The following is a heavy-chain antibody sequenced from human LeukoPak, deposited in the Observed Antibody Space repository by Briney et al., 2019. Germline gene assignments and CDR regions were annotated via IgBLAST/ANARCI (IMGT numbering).Heavy chain of an antibody. CDR3: ARSGRSIAAAGHFDY. CDR1: GGSFSGYY. Sequence: ETLSLTCAVYGGSFSGYYWSWIRQPPGKGLEWIGEINHSGSTNYNPSLKSRVTISVDTSKNQFSLKLSSVTAADTAVYYCARSGRSIAAAGHFDYWGQGTLVTVSS. V-gene: IGHV4-34*01. J-gene: IGHJ4*02. CDR2: INHSGST. D-gene: IGHD6-13*01.